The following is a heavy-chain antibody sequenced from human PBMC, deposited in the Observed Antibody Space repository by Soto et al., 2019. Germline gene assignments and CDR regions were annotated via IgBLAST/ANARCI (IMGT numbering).Heavy chain of an antibody. Sequence: PGGSLRLSCAASGFTFSSYAMTWVRQAPGKGLEWVANIKQDGSGKYYVDSVKGRFTISRDNSKNSLYLQMNSLRAEDTAVYYCAREPGWGYDYWGQGTLVTVSS. D-gene: IGHD3-16*01. J-gene: IGHJ4*02. CDR3: AREPGWGYDY. CDR2: IKQDGSGK. V-gene: IGHV3-7*01. CDR1: GFTFSSYA.